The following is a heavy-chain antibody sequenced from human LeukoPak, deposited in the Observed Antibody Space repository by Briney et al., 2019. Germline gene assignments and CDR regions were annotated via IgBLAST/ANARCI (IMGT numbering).Heavy chain of an antibody. J-gene: IGHJ5*02. D-gene: IGHD2-15*01. CDR2: IYYSGIT. V-gene: IGHV4-59*08. Sequence: SETLSLTCSVFRGSISGYYWSWIRQSPEKGLEWVGYIYYSGITKYNPSLKSRVTMSLDTSTNQFSLKLTSVTAADTAVYYCARHDNCGPGGCSTGRWFDPWGQGTLDTVSS. CDR3: ARHDNCGPGGCSTGRWFDP. CDR1: RGSISGYY.